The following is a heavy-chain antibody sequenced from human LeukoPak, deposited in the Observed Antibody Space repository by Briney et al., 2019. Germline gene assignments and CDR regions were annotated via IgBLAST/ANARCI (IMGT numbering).Heavy chain of an antibody. CDR1: GFTVSSNY. CDR3: ARCPRDHSAAYYFDY. Sequence: GGSLRLSCAASGFTVSSNYMSWVRQAPGKGLEWVSVIYSGGSTYYADSVKGRFTISRDNSKNTLYLQMNSLRTEDTAVYYRARCPRDHSAAYYFDYWGQGTLVTVSS. V-gene: IGHV3-53*01. J-gene: IGHJ4*02. D-gene: IGHD5-18*01. CDR2: IYSGGST.